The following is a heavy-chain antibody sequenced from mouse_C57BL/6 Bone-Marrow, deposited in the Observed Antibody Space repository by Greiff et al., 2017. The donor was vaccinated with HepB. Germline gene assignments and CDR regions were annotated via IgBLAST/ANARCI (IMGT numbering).Heavy chain of an antibody. V-gene: IGHV1-64*01. Sequence: VQLQQPGAELVKPGASVKLSCKASGYTFTSYWMHWVKQRPGQGLEWIGMIHPNSGSTNYNEKFKSKATLTVDKSSSTAYMQLSSLTSEDSAVYYCARWDYYGSSYEGWYFDVWGTGTTVTVSS. CDR2: IHPNSGST. D-gene: IGHD1-1*01. J-gene: IGHJ1*03. CDR3: ARWDYYGSSYEGWYFDV. CDR1: GYTFTSYW.